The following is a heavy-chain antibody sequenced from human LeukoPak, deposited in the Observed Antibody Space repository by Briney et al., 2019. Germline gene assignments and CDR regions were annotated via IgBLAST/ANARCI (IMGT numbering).Heavy chain of an antibody. CDR3: VRALRTGQGDYVPVL. Sequence: GESLKISCKGSGYRFTSYWIGWVRQMPGKGLEWMGIIYPGDSDTRYSPSFQGQVTISADKSIGTAYLQWSSLKASDTAMYYCVRALRTGQGDYVPVLWGQGTLVTVSS. D-gene: IGHD3-16*01. CDR2: IYPGDSDT. V-gene: IGHV5-51*01. J-gene: IGHJ4*02. CDR1: GYRFTSYW.